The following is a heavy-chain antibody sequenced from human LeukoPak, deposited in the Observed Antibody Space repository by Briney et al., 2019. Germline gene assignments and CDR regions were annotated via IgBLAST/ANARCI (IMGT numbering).Heavy chain of an antibody. CDR1: GGSISSNSYY. J-gene: IGHJ4*02. D-gene: IGHD5-18*01. V-gene: IGHV4-39*07. CDR3: ARARDTAMVVDY. CDR2: MYYSGST. Sequence: SETLSLTCTVSGGSISSNSYYWGWIRQPPGKGLEWIGNMYYSGSTYYNPSLKSRVTISVDTSKNQFSLKLSSVTAADAAVYYCARARDTAMVVDYWGQGTLVTVSS.